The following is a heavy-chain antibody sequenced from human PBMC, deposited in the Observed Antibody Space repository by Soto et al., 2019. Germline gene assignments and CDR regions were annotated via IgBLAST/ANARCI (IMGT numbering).Heavy chain of an antibody. CDR3: ARDPGMATINRRFDY. V-gene: IGHV4-34*01. Sequence: SETLSLTCAVSGGSISSGGYSWSWIRQPPGKGLEWIGEINHSGSTNYNPSLKSRVTISVDTSKNQFSLKLSSVTAADTAVYYCARDPGMATINRRFDYWGQGTLVTVSS. J-gene: IGHJ4*02. CDR2: INHSGST. CDR1: GGSISSGGYS. D-gene: IGHD5-12*01.